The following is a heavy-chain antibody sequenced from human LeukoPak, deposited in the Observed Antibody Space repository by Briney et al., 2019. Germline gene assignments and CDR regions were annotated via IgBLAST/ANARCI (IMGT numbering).Heavy chain of an antibody. CDR3: AKDGTIFGVIRWFDP. CDR1: GFTFSSYA. Sequence: GGSLRLSCAASGFTFSSYAMSWVRQAPGKGLEWVSGISGSGGSTYYADSVKGRFTIPRDNSKNTLYLQMNSLRAEDTAVYYCAKDGTIFGVIRWFDPWGQGTLVTVSS. V-gene: IGHV3-23*01. J-gene: IGHJ5*02. CDR2: ISGSGGST. D-gene: IGHD3-3*01.